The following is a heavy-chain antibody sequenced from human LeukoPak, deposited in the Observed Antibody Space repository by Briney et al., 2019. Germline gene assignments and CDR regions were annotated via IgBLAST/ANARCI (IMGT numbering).Heavy chain of an antibody. V-gene: IGHV4-38-2*01. CDR3: ARVGYCSSTSCYDGAFDI. D-gene: IGHD2-2*01. CDR1: GYSISSGYY. J-gene: IGHJ3*02. CDR2: IYHSGSS. Sequence: SETLSLTRAVSGYSISSGYYWGWIRQPPGKGLEWIGTIYHSGSSSYNPSLKSRVTIPVDTSKNQFSLKLSSVTAADTAVYYCARVGYCSSTSCYDGAFDIWGQGTMVTVSS.